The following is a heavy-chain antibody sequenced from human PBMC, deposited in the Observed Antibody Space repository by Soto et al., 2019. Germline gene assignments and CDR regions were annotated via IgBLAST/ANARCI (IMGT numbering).Heavy chain of an antibody. Sequence: EVQMLESGGDLVQPGGSLRLSCADSSFTFNMSAMSWVRQAPGKGLEWVSGISGSGGSTYYTDSVKGRFTISRDNSKNTLFLQMDRLGAEDTAVYYCAKEKNFWIGTTAFDSWGQGTLVTVSS. CDR1: SFTFNMSA. CDR3: AKEKNFWIGTTAFDS. V-gene: IGHV3-23*01. CDR2: ISGSGGST. J-gene: IGHJ5*01. D-gene: IGHD3-3*01.